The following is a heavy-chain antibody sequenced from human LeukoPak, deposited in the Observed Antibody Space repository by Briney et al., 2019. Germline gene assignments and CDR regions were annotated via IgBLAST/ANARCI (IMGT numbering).Heavy chain of an antibody. Sequence: SVKVSCKASGFTFSTSAVHWVRQARGQRLEWMGWIVVGSGNTGFSRKFQNRLTFTRDMSTSTAYMEVSSLTADDTAVYYCARDRRDSSSCPKDCYYYGMDVWGQGTTVTVSS. D-gene: IGHD6-13*01. CDR2: IVVGSGNT. CDR1: GFTFSTSA. J-gene: IGHJ6*02. V-gene: IGHV1-58*01. CDR3: ARDRRDSSSCPKDCYYYGMDV.